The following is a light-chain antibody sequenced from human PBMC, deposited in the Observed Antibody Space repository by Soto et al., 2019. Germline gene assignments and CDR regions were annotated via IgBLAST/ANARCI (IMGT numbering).Light chain of an antibody. V-gene: IGKV3-20*01. Sequence: EIVLTQSPGTLSLSPGERATLACRASQSLTSDYLAWYQQKPCQTPRLLIHGASSRATGIPDRFSGSGSGTDFPLTIRSLEPEDSAVYYCQQSGRPFGQGTKVEIK. CDR2: GAS. CDR3: QQSGRP. CDR1: QSLTSDY. J-gene: IGKJ1*01.